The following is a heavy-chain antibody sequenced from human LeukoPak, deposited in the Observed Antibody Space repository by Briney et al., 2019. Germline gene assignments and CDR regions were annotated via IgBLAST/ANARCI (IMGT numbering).Heavy chain of an antibody. CDR2: IRYDGSNK. D-gene: IGHD1-14*01. CDR3: AKDTTPPKAGFDP. CDR1: GFTFSSYA. Sequence: PGRSLRLSCAASGFTFSSYAMHWVRQAPGKGLEWVAFIRYDGSNKYYADSVKGRFTISRDNSKNTLYLQMNSLRAEDTAVYYWAKDTTPPKAGFDPWGQGTLVTVSS. V-gene: IGHV3-30*02. J-gene: IGHJ5*02.